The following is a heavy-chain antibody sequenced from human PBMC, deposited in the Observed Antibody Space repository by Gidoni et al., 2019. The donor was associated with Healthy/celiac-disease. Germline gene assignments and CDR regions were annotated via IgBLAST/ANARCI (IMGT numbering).Heavy chain of an antibody. CDR2: IIPILGIA. J-gene: IGHJ4*02. CDR3: ARDRRVPGSHCSGGSCYYPHLS. CDR1: GGTFSSYA. D-gene: IGHD2-15*01. V-gene: IGHV1-69*04. Sequence: QVQLVQSGAEVKKPGSSVKVSCKASGGTFSSYAISWVRQAPGQGLEWMGRIIPILGIANYAQKFQGRVTITADKSTSTAYMELSSLRSEDTAVYYCARDRRVPGSHCSGGSCYYPHLSWGQGTLVTVSS.